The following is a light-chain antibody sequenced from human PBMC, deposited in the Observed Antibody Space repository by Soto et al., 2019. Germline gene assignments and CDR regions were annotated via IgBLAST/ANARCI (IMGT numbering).Light chain of an antibody. V-gene: IGLV2-14*01. CDR2: EVS. Sequence: TQPASVSGTPGQSITISCTGTSSLVGGYNYVSWYQQHPVKAPKLMIYEVSNRPSGVSNRFSGSKSANTASLTISGLQAEEEADYFCSSYTSSNTRYVFGTGTKVTVL. CDR3: SSYTSSNTRYV. J-gene: IGLJ1*01. CDR1: SSLVGGYNY.